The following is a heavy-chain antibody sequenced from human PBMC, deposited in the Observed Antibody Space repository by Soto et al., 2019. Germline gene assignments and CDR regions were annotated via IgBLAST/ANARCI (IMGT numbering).Heavy chain of an antibody. CDR1: GASISSSNW. CDR3: ARGGPMDV. CDR2: IYHSGST. J-gene: IGHJ6*02. Sequence: QVQLQESGPGLVKPSGTLSLTCAVSGASISSSNWWSWVRQPPGKGLEWIGEIYHSGSTRYNPSLKSQVTISVDKSKNQFSLNLSSVSAADSAVYYCARGGPMDVWGQGTTFTVSS. V-gene: IGHV4-4*02. D-gene: IGHD3-10*01.